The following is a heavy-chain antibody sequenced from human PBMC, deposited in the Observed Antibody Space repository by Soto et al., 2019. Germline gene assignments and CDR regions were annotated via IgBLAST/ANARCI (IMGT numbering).Heavy chain of an antibody. Sequence: LRLSCAASGFTVSTNYMSWVRQSPGKGLEWVSVIYTGGSTYYADSVKGRFTISRDNSKNRLFLQMNSLRAEDTAIYYCAKCMGSSWIGVIDNWGQGTLVTVSS. D-gene: IGHD6-13*01. CDR3: AKCMGSSWIGVIDN. V-gene: IGHV3-53*01. CDR2: IYTGGST. J-gene: IGHJ4*02. CDR1: GFTVSTNY.